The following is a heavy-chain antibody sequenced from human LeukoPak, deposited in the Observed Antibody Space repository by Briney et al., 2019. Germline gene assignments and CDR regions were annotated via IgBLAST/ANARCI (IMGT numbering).Heavy chain of an antibody. J-gene: IGHJ4*02. CDR2: IRSSGSPI. V-gene: IGHV3-48*02. Sequence: PGGSLRLSCAASGFTFSGYSMNWVRQAPGKGLEWVSYIRSSGSPIYYADSVKGRFTISRDNAKNSVYLQMNSLRDEDTAVYYCVRDPDALDYWGQGTLVTLSA. CDR1: GFTFSGYS. CDR3: VRDPDALDY.